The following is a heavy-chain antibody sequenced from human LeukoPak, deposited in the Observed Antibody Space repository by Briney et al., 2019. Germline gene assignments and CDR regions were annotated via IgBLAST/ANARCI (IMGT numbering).Heavy chain of an antibody. J-gene: IGHJ5*02. V-gene: IGHV3-23*01. CDR2: ISASRSDA. CDR1: GFTFNSYA. D-gene: IGHD3-10*01. CDR3: TKLAHAELRDCWFDP. Sequence: GGSLRLSCAASGFTFNSYAMSWVRQAPGKGLQWVSSISASRSDAYYADSVKGRFTISRDNSRNTLYLQMNSLRAEDTAVYYCTKLAHAELRDCWFDPWGQGALVTASS.